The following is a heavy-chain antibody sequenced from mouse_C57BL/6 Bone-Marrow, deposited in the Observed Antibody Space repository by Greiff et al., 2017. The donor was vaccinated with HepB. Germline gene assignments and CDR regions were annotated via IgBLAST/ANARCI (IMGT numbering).Heavy chain of an antibody. J-gene: IGHJ3*01. D-gene: IGHD1-1*01. CDR3: ARSTTVVARAY. Sequence: QVQLKQPGAELVKPGASVKLSCKASGYTFTSYWMHWVKQRPGQGLEWIGMIHPNSGSTNYNEKFKSKATLTVDKSSSTAYMQLSSLTSEDSAVYYCARSTTVVARAYWGQGTLVTVSA. CDR1: GYTFTSYW. V-gene: IGHV1-64*01. CDR2: IHPNSGST.